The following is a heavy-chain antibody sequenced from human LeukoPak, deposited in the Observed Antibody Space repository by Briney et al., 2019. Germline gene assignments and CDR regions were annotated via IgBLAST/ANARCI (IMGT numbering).Heavy chain of an antibody. Sequence: GGSLRLSCAASGLTFSSYAMSWVRQAPGKGLEWVSAISGSSGHTYYADSVKGRFTISRDNSMNTMFLQMNSLRAEDTAVYYCARVIAARHFDYWGQGTLVTVSS. J-gene: IGHJ4*02. V-gene: IGHV3-23*01. CDR1: GLTFSSYA. D-gene: IGHD6-6*01. CDR2: ISGSSGHT. CDR3: ARVIAARHFDY.